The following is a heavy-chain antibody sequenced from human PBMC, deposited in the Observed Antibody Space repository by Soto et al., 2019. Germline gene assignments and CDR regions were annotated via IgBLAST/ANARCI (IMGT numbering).Heavy chain of an antibody. CDR2: IYYTGST. D-gene: IGHD1-20*01. CDR1: GGSISSGGYY. CDR3: ATVGGNWNYVDH. V-gene: IGHV4-31*03. J-gene: IGHJ4*02. Sequence: SETLSLTCTVSGGSISSGGYYWSWIRQHPEKGLEWIGYIYYTGSTYYDPSLKSRVTMSVDTSKNQFSLKLSSVTAADTAVYYCATVGGNWNYVDHWGQGTLVTVSS.